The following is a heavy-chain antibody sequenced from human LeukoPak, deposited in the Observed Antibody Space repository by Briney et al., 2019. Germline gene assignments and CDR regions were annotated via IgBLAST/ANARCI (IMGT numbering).Heavy chain of an antibody. CDR3: ARGRTYRSSSWFDP. Sequence: PSETLSLTCAVSGGSISSSNWWSWVRQPPGKGLEWIGEIYHSGSTNYNPSLKSRVTISVDKSKNQFSLKLSSVTAADTAVYYCARGRTYRSSSWFDPWGQGTLVTVSS. CDR1: GGSISSSNW. D-gene: IGHD6-6*01. J-gene: IGHJ5*02. CDR2: IYHSGST. V-gene: IGHV4-4*02.